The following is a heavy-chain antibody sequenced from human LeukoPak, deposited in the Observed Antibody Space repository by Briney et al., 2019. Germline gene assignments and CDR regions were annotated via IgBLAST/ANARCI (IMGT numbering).Heavy chain of an antibody. Sequence: SETLSLTCTVSGYSISSGYYWGWIRQPPGKGLEWIGSIYYSGSTYYNPSLKSRVTISVDTSKNQFSLKLSSVTAADTAVYYCARDTAWFDPWGQGTLVTVSS. D-gene: IGHD5-18*01. CDR3: ARDTAWFDP. V-gene: IGHV4-38-2*02. CDR2: IYYSGST. J-gene: IGHJ5*02. CDR1: GYSISSGYY.